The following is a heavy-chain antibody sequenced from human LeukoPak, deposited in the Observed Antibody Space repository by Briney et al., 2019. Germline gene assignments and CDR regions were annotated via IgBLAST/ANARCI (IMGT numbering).Heavy chain of an antibody. D-gene: IGHD3-10*01. CDR1: GGSISSYY. J-gene: IGHJ5*02. CDR3: ARGGSGPFDP. CDR2: IYYSGST. Sequence: SETLSLTCTVSGGSISSYYWSWIRQPPGKGPEWIGYIYYSGSTNYNPSLKSRVTISVDTSKNQFSLKLSSVTAADTAVYYCARGGSGPFDPWGQGTLVTVSS. V-gene: IGHV4-59*01.